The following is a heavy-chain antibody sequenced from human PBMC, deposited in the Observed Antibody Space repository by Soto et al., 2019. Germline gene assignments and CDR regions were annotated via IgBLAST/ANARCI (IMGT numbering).Heavy chain of an antibody. Sequence: SVKVSCKASGGTFSSYAISWVRQAPGQGLEWMGGIIPIFGTANYAQKFQGRVTITADESTSTAYMELSSLRSEDTAVYYCARGAHDYGDYDGFDYWGQGTLVTVSS. CDR3: ARGAHDYGDYDGFDY. CDR2: IIPIFGTA. J-gene: IGHJ4*02. V-gene: IGHV1-69*13. D-gene: IGHD4-17*01. CDR1: GGTFSSYA.